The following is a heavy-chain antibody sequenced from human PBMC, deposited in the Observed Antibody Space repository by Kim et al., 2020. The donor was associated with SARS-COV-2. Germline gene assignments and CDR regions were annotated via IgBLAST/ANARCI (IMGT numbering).Heavy chain of an antibody. D-gene: IGHD3-22*01. CDR3: SRLPHDSSGYVDC. J-gene: IGHJ4*02. Sequence: SETLSLTCTVSGGSISSSFNYWGCIRQPPGKGLEWIGRVYHSGSTYDSPSLKSRVTVSVDTSKNQFSLKVTSVTAADTAVYFCSRLPHDSSGYVDCWGQGILVTVSS. CDR2: VYHSGST. V-gene: IGHV4-39*01. CDR1: GGSISSSFNY.